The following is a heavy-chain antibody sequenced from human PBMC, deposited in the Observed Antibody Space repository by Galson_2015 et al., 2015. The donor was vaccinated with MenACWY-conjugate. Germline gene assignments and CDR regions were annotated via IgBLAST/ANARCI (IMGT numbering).Heavy chain of an antibody. Sequence: SLRLSCAASGFTFSNAWMSWVRQAPGKGLEWVGRIKSKTDGGTTDYAAPVKGRFTISRDDSKNTLYLQMNSLRAEDTAVYYCARIIASDIVATMDYWGQGTLVTVSS. V-gene: IGHV3-15*01. CDR2: IKSKTDGGTT. CDR3: ARIIASDIVATMDY. D-gene: IGHD5-12*01. J-gene: IGHJ4*02. CDR1: GFTFSNAW.